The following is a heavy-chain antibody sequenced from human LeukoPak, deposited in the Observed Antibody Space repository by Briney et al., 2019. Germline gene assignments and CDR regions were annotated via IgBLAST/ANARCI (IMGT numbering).Heavy chain of an antibody. Sequence: SETLSLTCAVYGGSFSGYYWSWIRRPPGKGLEWIGEINHSGSTNYNPSLKSRVTISVDTSKNQFSLKLSSVTAADTAVYYCARAAKYYDFWSGYLIPACYYYGMDVWGQGTTVTVSS. J-gene: IGHJ6*02. D-gene: IGHD3-3*01. CDR3: ARAAKYYDFWSGYLIPACYYYGMDV. CDR2: INHSGST. CDR1: GGSFSGYY. V-gene: IGHV4-34*01.